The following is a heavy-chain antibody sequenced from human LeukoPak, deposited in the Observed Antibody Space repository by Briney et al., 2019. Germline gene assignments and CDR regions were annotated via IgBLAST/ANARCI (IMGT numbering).Heavy chain of an antibody. CDR1: GGSISSSGYY. Sequence: ASETLSLTCTVSGGSISSSGYYWGWIRQPPGKGLEWIGTIYYSGSTYYNASLKSRVTISVDTSKNQFSLKLNSATAADTAVYYCARQRGGPSVFDYWGQGTLVTVSS. D-gene: IGHD3-16*01. J-gene: IGHJ4*02. V-gene: IGHV4-39*01. CDR2: IYYSGST. CDR3: ARQRGGPSVFDY.